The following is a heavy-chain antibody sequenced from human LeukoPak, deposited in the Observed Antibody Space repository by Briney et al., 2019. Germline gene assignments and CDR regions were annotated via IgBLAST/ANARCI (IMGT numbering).Heavy chain of an antibody. Sequence: GGSLRLSCTASGFTFSNYWMSWVRQAPGKGLEWVANIKQDGSEKYYVDSVKGRFTVSRDNAKNSLYLQRTSLRAGDTAVYYCAREGGIVLIVYATSPLGDLNSDFDYWGQGTLVTVSS. CDR1: GFTFSNYW. CDR2: IKQDGSEK. J-gene: IGHJ4*02. V-gene: IGHV3-7*01. CDR3: AREGGIVLIVYATSPLGDLNSDFDY. D-gene: IGHD2-8*01.